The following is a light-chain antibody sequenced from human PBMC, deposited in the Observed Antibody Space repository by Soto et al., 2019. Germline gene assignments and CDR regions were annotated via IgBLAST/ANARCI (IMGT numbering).Light chain of an antibody. Sequence: EIVMTQSPATLSVSPGERATLSCRASQSVSSNLAWYQQKPGQAPSLLIYGASTRAPGIPARFSGSGSGTDFTLTISSRQSEDFAVYYCQQYNNCPRTFGQGTKVEIK. CDR3: QQYNNCPRT. J-gene: IGKJ1*01. CDR2: GAS. V-gene: IGKV3-15*01. CDR1: QSVSSN.